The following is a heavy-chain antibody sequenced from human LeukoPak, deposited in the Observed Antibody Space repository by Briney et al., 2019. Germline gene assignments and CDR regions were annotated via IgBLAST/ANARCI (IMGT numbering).Heavy chain of an antibody. D-gene: IGHD1-26*01. V-gene: IGHV4-39*07. CDR1: GGSISSSSYY. Sequence: SETLSLTCTVSGGSISSSSYYWGWIRQPPGKGLEWIGSIYYSGSTYYNPSLKSRVTISVDTSKNQSSLRLNSVTAADTAVYYCARSRAFNSGAFDPWGQGSLVTVSS. J-gene: IGHJ5*02. CDR3: ARSRAFNSGAFDP. CDR2: IYYSGST.